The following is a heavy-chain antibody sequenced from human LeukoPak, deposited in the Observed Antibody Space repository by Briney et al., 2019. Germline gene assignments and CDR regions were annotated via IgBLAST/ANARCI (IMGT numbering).Heavy chain of an antibody. J-gene: IGHJ4*02. D-gene: IGHD3-22*01. CDR1: GYTFTSYA. CDR2: INAGNGNT. Sequence: ASVKVSCKASGYTFTSYAMHWVRQAPGQRLEWMGWINAGNGNTKYSQKFQGRVTITRDTSASTAYMELSSLRSEDTAVYYCARESYYYDSSGYYPWYFDYWGQGTLVTVSS. V-gene: IGHV1-3*01. CDR3: ARESYYYDSSGYYPWYFDY.